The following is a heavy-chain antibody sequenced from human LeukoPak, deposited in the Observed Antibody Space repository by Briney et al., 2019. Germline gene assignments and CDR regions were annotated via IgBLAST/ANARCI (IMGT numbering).Heavy chain of an antibody. V-gene: IGHV3-23*01. CDR1: GFTFSSYA. CDR3: AKDLRVLMVYAILDY. CDR2: ISGSGGST. J-gene: IGHJ4*02. Sequence: GGSLRLSCAASGFTFSSYAMSWVHQAPGKGLEWVSAISGSGGSTYYADSVKGRFTISRDNSKNTLYLQMNSLRAEDTAVYYCAKDLRVLMVYAILDYWGQGTLVTVSS. D-gene: IGHD2-8*01.